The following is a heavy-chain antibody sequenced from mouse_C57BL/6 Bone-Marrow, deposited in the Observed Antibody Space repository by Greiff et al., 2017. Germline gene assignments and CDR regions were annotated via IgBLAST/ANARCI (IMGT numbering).Heavy chain of an antibody. CDR1: GFTFSSYA. J-gene: IGHJ1*03. CDR2: ISDGGSYT. V-gene: IGHV5-4*01. D-gene: IGHD2-5*01. Sequence: EVHLVESGGGLVKPGGSLKLSCAASGFTFSSYAMSWVRQTPEKRLEWVATISDGGSYTYYPDNVKGRFTISRDNAKNNLYLQMSHLKSEDTAMYYCARGRTIVTYWYFDVWGTGTTGTVSS. CDR3: ARGRTIVTYWYFDV.